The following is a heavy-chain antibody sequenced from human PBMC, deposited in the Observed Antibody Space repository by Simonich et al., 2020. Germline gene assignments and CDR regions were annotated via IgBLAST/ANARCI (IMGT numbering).Heavy chain of an antibody. CDR2: ISYIGST. V-gene: IGHV4-59*08. Sequence: QVQLQESGPGLVKPSETLSLTCPVSGGSISSYYWSWIRQPPGKGLEWIWYISYIGSTHYNPSLKSRVTISVDTSKNQFSLKLSSVTAADTAVYYCARSLGYYYYYYGMDVWGQGTTVTVSS. CDR1: GGSISSYY. CDR3: ARSLGYYYYYYGMDV. D-gene: IGHD1-26*01. J-gene: IGHJ6*02.